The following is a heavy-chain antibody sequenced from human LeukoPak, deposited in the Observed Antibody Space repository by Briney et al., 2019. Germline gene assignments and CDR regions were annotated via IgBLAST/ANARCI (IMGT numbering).Heavy chain of an antibody. J-gene: IGHJ4*02. D-gene: IGHD5-18*01. CDR2: ISSSSSYI. CDR1: GFTFSSYS. Sequence: GGSLRLSCAASGFTFSSYSMNWVRQAPGKGLEWVSSISSSSSYIYYADSVKGRFTISRDNAKNSLYLQMNSLRAEDTAVYCCARGGGIQLWFRGYTEDRDTTSFFDYWGQGTLVTVSS. CDR3: ARGGGIQLWFRGYTEDRDTTSFFDY. V-gene: IGHV3-21*01.